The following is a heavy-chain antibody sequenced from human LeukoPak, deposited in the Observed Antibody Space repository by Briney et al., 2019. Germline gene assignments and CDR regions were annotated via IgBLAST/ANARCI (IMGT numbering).Heavy chain of an antibody. D-gene: IGHD3-10*01. CDR2: MWFDGSKK. CDR3: ARQFLSYSSYYVDY. J-gene: IGHJ4*02. V-gene: IGHV3-33*01. CDR1: GFTFSTYD. Sequence: QPGGSLRLSCAASGFTFSTYDMHWVRQSPGKGLEWVALMWFDGSKKYYADSVKGRFTILRDNSKNTLYLQMNSLRAEDTAVYYCARQFLSYSSYYVDYWGQGTLVTVSS.